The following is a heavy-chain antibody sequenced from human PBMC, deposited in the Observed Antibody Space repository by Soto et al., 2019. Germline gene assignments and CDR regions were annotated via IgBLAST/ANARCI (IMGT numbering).Heavy chain of an antibody. V-gene: IGHV3-23*01. CDR2: IRGSDEST. Sequence: EAQLLESGGGLVQPGGSLRLSCAASGFPFNNYAMSWVRQAPGKGLEWVSAIRGSDESTYYAQSVKGRFTISRDNSKNTLNLHMNSLRAEDTAVYYCAKSRSVGDGFDIWGQGTMVTVSS. CDR1: GFPFNNYA. D-gene: IGHD3-3*01. J-gene: IGHJ3*02. CDR3: AKSRSVGDGFDI.